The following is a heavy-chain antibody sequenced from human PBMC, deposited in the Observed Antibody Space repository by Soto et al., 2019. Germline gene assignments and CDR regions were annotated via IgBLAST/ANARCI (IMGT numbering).Heavy chain of an antibody. CDR2: INPSGGST. CDR3: ARDDTLAYCGGDCYSFDY. V-gene: IGHV1-46*01. D-gene: IGHD2-21*02. J-gene: IGHJ4*02. CDR1: GYTFTSYY. Sequence: QVQLVQSGAEVKKPGASVKVSCKASGYTFTSYYMHWVRQAPGQGLERMGIINPSGGSTSYAQKFQGRVTMTRDTSTSTVYMELSSLRSEDTAVYYCARDDTLAYCGGDCYSFDYWGQGTLVTVSS.